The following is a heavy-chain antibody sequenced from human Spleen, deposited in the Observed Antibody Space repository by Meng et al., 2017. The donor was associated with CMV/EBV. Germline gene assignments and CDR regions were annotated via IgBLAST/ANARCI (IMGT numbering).Heavy chain of an antibody. CDR3: ARKDTAMVNWYFDL. CDR2: ISSSSSYM. CDR1: GFTFSNYS. Sequence: ASGFTFSNYSMNWVRQAPGKGLECVSSISSSSSYMYYADSVQGRFTISRDYAKNSLYLQMSSLRAEDTALYYCARKDTAMVNWYFDLWGRGTLVTVSS. D-gene: IGHD5-18*01. V-gene: IGHV3-21*01. J-gene: IGHJ2*01.